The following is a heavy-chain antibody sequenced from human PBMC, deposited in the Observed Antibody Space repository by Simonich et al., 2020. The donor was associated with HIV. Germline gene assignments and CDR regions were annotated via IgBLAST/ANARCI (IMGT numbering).Heavy chain of an antibody. D-gene: IGHD5-12*01. J-gene: IGHJ4*02. V-gene: IGHV4-34*02. CDR2: MSYSGST. Sequence: QVQLQQWGAGRLKPSETLSLTCGVYGGSFSGYYWSWIRQPPGKGLEWIGSMSYSGSTNYNPSLKSRVTISVDTSKNQFSLKLSSVTAADTAVFYCARRSGYDLDYWGQGTLVTVSS. CDR1: GGSFSGYY. CDR3: ARRSGYDLDY.